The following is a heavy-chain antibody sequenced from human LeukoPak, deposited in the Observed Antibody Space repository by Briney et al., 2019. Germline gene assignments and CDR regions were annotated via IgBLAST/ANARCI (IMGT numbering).Heavy chain of an antibody. CDR3: RLSSGWSWVDYYHGMYV. D-gene: IGHD6-19*01. CDR1: GGSISSYY. J-gene: IGHJ6*02. V-gene: IGHV4-4*07. Sequence: SETLSLTCTVSGGSISSYYWSWIRQPAGKGLEWIGRIYTSGSTNYNPSLKSRVTMSVDTSKNQFSLKLSPVTAADPAVYYCRLSSGWSWVDYYHGMYVWGQGTTVSV. CDR2: IYTSGST.